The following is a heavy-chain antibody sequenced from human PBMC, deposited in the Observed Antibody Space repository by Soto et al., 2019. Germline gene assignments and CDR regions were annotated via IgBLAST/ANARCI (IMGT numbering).Heavy chain of an antibody. CDR2: INHSGST. CDR3: ARKGALDIVVVPAANARDYYYMDV. J-gene: IGHJ6*03. CDR1: GGSFSGYY. D-gene: IGHD2-2*03. Sequence: SETLSLTCAVYGGSFSGYYWSWIRQPPGKGLEWIGEINHSGSTNYNPSLKSRVTISVDTSKNQFSLKLNSVTAADTAVYYCARKGALDIVVVPAANARDYYYMDVWGKGTTVTVSS. V-gene: IGHV4-34*01.